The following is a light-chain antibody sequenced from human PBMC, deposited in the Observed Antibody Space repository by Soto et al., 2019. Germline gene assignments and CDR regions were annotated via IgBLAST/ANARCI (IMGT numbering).Light chain of an antibody. CDR1: SSDVGGYNY. Sequence: TLAQPASVSGSPGQSVTISCTGTSSDVGGYNYVSWYQQHPGKAPKLMIYEVSKRPSGVPDRFSGSKSGNTASLTVSGLQAEDEADYYCSSYAGSNNVYVFGTGTKVTVL. CDR2: EVS. J-gene: IGLJ1*01. CDR3: SSYAGSNNVYV. V-gene: IGLV2-8*01.